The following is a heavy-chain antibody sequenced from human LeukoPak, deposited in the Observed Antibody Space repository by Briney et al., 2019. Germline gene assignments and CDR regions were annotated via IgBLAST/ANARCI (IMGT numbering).Heavy chain of an antibody. D-gene: IGHD3-9*01. J-gene: IGHJ4*02. CDR2: INPNSGGT. V-gene: IGHV1-2*02. Sequence: ASVKVSCKASGYTFTGYYMHWVRQAPGQGLAWMGWINPNSGGTNYAQKFQGRVTMTRDTSISTAYMELSRLRSDDTAVYYCARTSGLRYFDWLPYFDYWGQGTLVTVSS. CDR3: ARTSGLRYFDWLPYFDY. CDR1: GYTFTGYY.